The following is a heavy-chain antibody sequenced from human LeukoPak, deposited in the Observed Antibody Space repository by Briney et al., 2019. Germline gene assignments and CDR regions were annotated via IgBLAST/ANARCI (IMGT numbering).Heavy chain of an antibody. V-gene: IGHV3-23*01. CDR3: AKDTNEYRNFDS. J-gene: IGHJ4*02. Sequence: GGSLRLSCAASGFPFSNYGMNWVRQAPGKALEWVSAISGSGGSTYYADAVTGRFTISRDNPKNTLYLQMNSLRVEDTSIYYCAKDTNEYRNFDSWGQGTLVTVSS. CDR2: ISGSGGST. D-gene: IGHD2/OR15-2a*01. CDR1: GFPFSNYG.